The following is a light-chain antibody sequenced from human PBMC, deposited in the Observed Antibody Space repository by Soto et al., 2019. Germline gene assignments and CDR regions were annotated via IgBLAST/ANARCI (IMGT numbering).Light chain of an antibody. Sequence: DIQMTQSPSTLSASVGDRVTITCRASQSISSWLAWYQQKPGKAPKLLIYKASSLEGGVPSRFSGSGSGTEFTLTISSLQPDDFATYYCQQYSIHSWTFGLGTKVEIK. CDR1: QSISSW. V-gene: IGKV1-5*03. J-gene: IGKJ1*01. CDR3: QQYSIHSWT. CDR2: KAS.